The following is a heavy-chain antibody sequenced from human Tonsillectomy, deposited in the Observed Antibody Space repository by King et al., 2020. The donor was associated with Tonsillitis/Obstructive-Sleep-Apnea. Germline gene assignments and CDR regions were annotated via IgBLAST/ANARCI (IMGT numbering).Heavy chain of an antibody. CDR2: IRSKANSYAT. Sequence: VQLVESGGGLVQPGGSLKLSCAASVFTFSDSTMHWVRQASVKGLEWVVRIRSKANSYATVYAASVKGRFTIARDDSKNTAYLQMNSLKTEDTAVYHCTTGYGDYWGQGTLVTVSS. CDR1: VFTFSDST. D-gene: IGHD5-12*01. CDR3: TTGYGDY. J-gene: IGHJ4*02. V-gene: IGHV3-73*01.